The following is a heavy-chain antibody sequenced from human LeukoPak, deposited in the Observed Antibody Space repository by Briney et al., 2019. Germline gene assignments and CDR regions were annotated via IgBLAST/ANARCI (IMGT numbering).Heavy chain of an antibody. D-gene: IGHD5-24*01. CDR1: GFTFSYSE. J-gene: IGHJ4*02. CDR3: VRPRWLQSSYYLEY. CDR2: ISSSGNTR. V-gene: IGHV3-48*03. Sequence: GGSLRLSCAASGFTFSYSEMNWVRQAPGKGLEGVSYISSSGNTRYYADSVKGRFTISRDNAKNSMSLQMNSLRAEDTAVYFCVRPRWLQSSYYLEYWGQGTLVTVSS.